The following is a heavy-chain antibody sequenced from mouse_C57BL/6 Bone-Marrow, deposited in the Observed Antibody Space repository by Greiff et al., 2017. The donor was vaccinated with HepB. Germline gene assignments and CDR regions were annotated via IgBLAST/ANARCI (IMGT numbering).Heavy chain of an antibody. V-gene: IGHV1-81*01. CDR1: GYTFTSYG. Sequence: QVQLKESGAELARPGASVKLSCKASGYTFTSYGISWVKQRTGQGLEWIGEIYPRSGNTYYNEKFKGKATLTADKSSSTAYMELRSLTSEDSAVYFCARLGLLRGWFAYWGQGTLVTVSA. D-gene: IGHD1-1*01. J-gene: IGHJ3*01. CDR3: ARLGLLRGWFAY. CDR2: IYPRSGNT.